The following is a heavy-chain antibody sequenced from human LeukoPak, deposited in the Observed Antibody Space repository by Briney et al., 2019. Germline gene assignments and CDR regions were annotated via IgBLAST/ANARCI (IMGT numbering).Heavy chain of an antibody. V-gene: IGHV4-61*03. D-gene: IGHD1-26*01. CDR3: ARHWAVVGGNYPFNY. CDR2: IYSSGST. Sequence: SETLSLTCTVSGGSVNSGTYYWSWIRQPPGKGLEWIGYIYSSGSTNYNSYNPSLKSRVTMSLDTSKNHFSLNLSSVTAADTAVYYCARHWAVVGGNYPFNYWGQGTLVTVSS. CDR1: GGSVNSGTYY. J-gene: IGHJ4*02.